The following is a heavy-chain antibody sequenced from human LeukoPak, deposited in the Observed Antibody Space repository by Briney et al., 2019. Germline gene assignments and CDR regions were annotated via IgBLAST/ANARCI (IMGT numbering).Heavy chain of an antibody. J-gene: IGHJ4*02. CDR3: ARGIADPYSFDS. CDR2: IYSTGST. D-gene: IGHD6-13*01. CDR1: GGSINFYY. V-gene: IGHV4-4*07. Sequence: SETLSLTCTVSGGSINFYYWNWIRQPAGKGLEWIGRIYSTGSTNYSPSLKSRVTMSVDKSKNQFSLNLSSVTAADTAVYYCARGIADPYSFDSWGEGILVTVSS.